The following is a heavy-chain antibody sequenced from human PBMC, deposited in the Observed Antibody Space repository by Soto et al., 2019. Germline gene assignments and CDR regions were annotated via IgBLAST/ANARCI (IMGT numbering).Heavy chain of an antibody. J-gene: IGHJ6*02. CDR3: ARDHMVRGVVIKGYYYYYGMDV. D-gene: IGHD3-10*01. CDR2: IYHSGST. CDR1: GGSISSSNW. V-gene: IGHV4-4*02. Sequence: SETLSLTCAVSGGSISSSNWWSWVRQPPGKGLEWIGEIYHSGSTNYNPSLKSRVTISVDKSKNQFSLKLSSVTAADTAVYYCARDHMVRGVVIKGYYYYYGMDVWGQGTTVTVSS.